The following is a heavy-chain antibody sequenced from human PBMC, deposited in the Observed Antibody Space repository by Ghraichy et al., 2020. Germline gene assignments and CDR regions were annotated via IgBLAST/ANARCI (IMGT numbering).Heavy chain of an antibody. V-gene: IGHV4-61*01. CDR1: GGSVSSGRFY. CDR2: IYYTGST. J-gene: IGHJ6*02. CDR3: ARTYGYQCV. Sequence: SETLSLTCTVSGGSVSSGRFYWSWIRQPPGKGLEWIGYIYYTGSTEYNPSLKSRVTISQDTSKNQFSLKLTSVTAADTAVYYCARTYGYQCVWGQGTTVTVSS. D-gene: IGHD6-19*01.